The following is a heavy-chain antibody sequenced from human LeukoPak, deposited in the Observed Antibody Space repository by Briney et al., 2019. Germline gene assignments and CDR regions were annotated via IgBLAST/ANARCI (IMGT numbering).Heavy chain of an antibody. V-gene: IGHV3-23*01. CDR3: AREGGSGSYYNFDY. D-gene: IGHD3-10*01. CDR1: GFTFSIYA. J-gene: IGHJ4*02. Sequence: PGGSLRLSCAASGFTFSIYAMSWVRQAPGMGLEWVSAISGSGGSTYYADSVKGRFTISRDNSKNSLYLQMNSLRAEDTAVYYCAREGGSGSYYNFDYWGQGTLVTVSS. CDR2: ISGSGGST.